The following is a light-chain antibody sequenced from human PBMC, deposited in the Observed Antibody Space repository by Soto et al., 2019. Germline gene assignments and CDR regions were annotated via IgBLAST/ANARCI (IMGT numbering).Light chain of an antibody. V-gene: IGLV1-51*01. CDR2: DNN. CDR1: RSNIGNNY. J-gene: IGLJ3*02. Sequence: QSVLTQPPSVSAAPGQRVTISCSGSRSNIGNNYVSWYQQFPGAAPRLLIYDNNKRPSGIPDRFSGSKSDTSATLGITGLQTGDEADYYCGTWDTTLSAGRAVFGGGTKLTVL. CDR3: GTWDTTLSAGRAV.